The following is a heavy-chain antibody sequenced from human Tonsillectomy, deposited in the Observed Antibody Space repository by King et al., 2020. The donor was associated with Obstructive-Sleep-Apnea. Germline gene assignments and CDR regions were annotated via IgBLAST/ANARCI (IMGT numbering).Heavy chain of an antibody. V-gene: IGHV3-23*04. CDR2: ISGSGGST. CDR3: AKDQIVLRYFDWFADGDAFDI. J-gene: IGHJ3*02. D-gene: IGHD3-9*01. CDR1: GFTFSSYA. Sequence: VQLVESGGGLVEPGGSLRLSCAASGFTFSSYAMSWVRQAPGKGLEWVSAISGSGGSTYYADSVKGRFTISRDNSKNTLYLQMNSLRAEDTAVYYCAKDQIVLRYFDWFADGDAFDIWGQGTMVTVSS.